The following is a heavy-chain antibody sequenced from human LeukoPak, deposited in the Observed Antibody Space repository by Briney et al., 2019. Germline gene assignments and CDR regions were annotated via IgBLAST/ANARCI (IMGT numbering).Heavy chain of an antibody. J-gene: IGHJ5*02. CDR3: ARSGAPINPKYCSSTSCYGFDP. CDR2: INPNSGGT. V-gene: IGHV1-2*02. Sequence: ASVKVSCKASGYTFTGYGISWVRQAPGQGLEWMGWINPNSGGTNYAQKFQGRVTMTRDTSISTAYMELSRLRSDDTAVYYCARSGAPINPKYCSSTSCYGFDPWGQGTLVTVSS. D-gene: IGHD2-2*01. CDR1: GYTFTGYG.